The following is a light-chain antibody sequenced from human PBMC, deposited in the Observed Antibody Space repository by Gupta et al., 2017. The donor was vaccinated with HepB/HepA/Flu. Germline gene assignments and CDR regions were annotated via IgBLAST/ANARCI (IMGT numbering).Light chain of an antibody. CDR3: QSADSSGTHYV. Sequence: SHELTQPLSVSVSPGQTARITCSGDALVKQYAYWYQQKPGQAPVVIIYKDSGRPSGIPERFSGSSSGTTVTLTISAVQVEDEADYYCQSADSSGTHYVFGTGTTVTVL. J-gene: IGLJ1*01. CDR2: KDS. CDR1: ALVKQY. V-gene: IGLV3-25*03.